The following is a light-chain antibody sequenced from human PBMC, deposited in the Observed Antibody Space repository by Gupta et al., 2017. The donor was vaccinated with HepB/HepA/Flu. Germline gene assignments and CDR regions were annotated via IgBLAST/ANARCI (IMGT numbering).Light chain of an antibody. CDR1: SSNIGNNY. Sequence: VLTQPPSVSAAPGQKVTISCSGSSSNIGNNYVSWYQQLPGTAPKLLIYENNKRPSGIPDRFSGSRSGTSATLGITGLQTGDEADYYCGTWDSSLSAVVFGGGTKLTVL. CDR2: ENN. V-gene: IGLV1-51*02. CDR3: GTWDSSLSAVV. J-gene: IGLJ2*01.